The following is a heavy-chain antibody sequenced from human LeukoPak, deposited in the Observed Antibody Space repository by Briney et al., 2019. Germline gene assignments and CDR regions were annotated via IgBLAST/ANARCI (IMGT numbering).Heavy chain of an antibody. CDR1: GYSISSGYY. D-gene: IGHD4-17*01. CDR3: ARSLHGWFDP. CDR2: IYHSEST. Sequence: SETLSLTCTVSGYSISSGYYWGWIRQPPGKGLEWIGSIYHSESTYYNPSLKSRVTISVDTSKNQFSLKLSSVTAADTAVYYCARSLHGWFDPWGQGTLVTVSS. J-gene: IGHJ5*02. V-gene: IGHV4-38-2*02.